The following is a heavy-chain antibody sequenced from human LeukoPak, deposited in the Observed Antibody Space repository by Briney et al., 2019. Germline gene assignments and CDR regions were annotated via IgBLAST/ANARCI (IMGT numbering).Heavy chain of an antibody. J-gene: IGHJ4*02. V-gene: IGHV4-39*01. CDR1: GGSIGSSAHH. CDR2: IYYSGNT. D-gene: IGHD1-26*01. Sequence: PSETLSLTCTVSGGSIGSSAHHWGWIRQPPGKGLEWIGSIYYSGNTYYNPSLKSRVTISVDTSNNQFSLRLSSATAADTAVYYCARLRSGSPAEYWGQGTLVSVSS. CDR3: ARLRSGSPAEY.